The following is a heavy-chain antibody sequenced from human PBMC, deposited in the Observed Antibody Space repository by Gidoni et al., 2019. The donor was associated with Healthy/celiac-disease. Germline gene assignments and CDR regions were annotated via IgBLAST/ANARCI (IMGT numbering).Heavy chain of an antibody. Sequence: GLEWIGEINHSGSTNYNPSLKSRVTISVDTSKNQFSLKLSSVTAADTAVYYCARGRLVLRFLEWLSPRYYYYGRDVWGQGTTVTVSS. V-gene: IGHV4-34*01. D-gene: IGHD3-3*01. CDR3: ARGRLVLRFLEWLSPRYYYYGRDV. J-gene: IGHJ6*02. CDR2: INHSGST.